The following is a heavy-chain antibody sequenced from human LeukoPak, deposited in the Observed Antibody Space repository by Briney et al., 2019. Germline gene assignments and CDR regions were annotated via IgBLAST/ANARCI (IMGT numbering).Heavy chain of an antibody. J-gene: IGHJ4*02. V-gene: IGHV3-53*01. Sequence: PGGSLRLSCAASGFTVSTNYMSWVRQAPGKGLEWVSILYSGGNTYYADSVKGRFTISRDNSKNTLYLQMNSLRAEDTAIYYCARNLSSSSSGISGSLDYWGQGTLVTVSS. CDR2: LYSGGNT. D-gene: IGHD6-6*01. CDR1: GFTVSTNY. CDR3: ARNLSSSSSGISGSLDY.